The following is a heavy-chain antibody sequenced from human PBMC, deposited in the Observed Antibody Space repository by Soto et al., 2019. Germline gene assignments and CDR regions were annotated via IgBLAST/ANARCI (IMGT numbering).Heavy chain of an antibody. D-gene: IGHD6-19*01. V-gene: IGHV3-23*01. CDR1: GFTFSSYA. CDR3: AKPAVGSGWYGY. J-gene: IGHJ4*02. CDR2: ISGSGGST. Sequence: EVQLLESGGGLVQPGGSLRLSCAASGFTFSSYAMSWVRPAPGTGLEWVSAISGSGGSTYYADSVKGRFTISRDNSKNTLYLQMNSLRAEDTAVYYCAKPAVGSGWYGYWGQGTLVTVSS.